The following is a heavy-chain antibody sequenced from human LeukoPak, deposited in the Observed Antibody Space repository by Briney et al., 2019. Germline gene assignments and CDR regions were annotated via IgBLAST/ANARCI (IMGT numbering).Heavy chain of an antibody. CDR2: INPNSGGT. CDR3: ARYAMVRGVFGY. CDR1: GYTFTGYY. D-gene: IGHD3-10*01. V-gene: IGHV1-2*02. J-gene: IGHJ4*02. Sequence: ASVKVSCKASGYTFTGYYMHWVRQAPGQGLEWMGWINPNSGGTNYAQKFQGRVTMTRDTSISTACMELSRLRSDDTAVYYCARYAMVRGVFGYWGQGTLVTVSS.